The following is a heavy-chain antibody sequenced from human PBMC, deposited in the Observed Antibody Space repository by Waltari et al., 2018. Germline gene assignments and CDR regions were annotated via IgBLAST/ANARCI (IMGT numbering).Heavy chain of an antibody. J-gene: IGHJ4*02. CDR1: GYTFTDYY. Sequence: QVQLVQSGAEVKKPGASVKVSCQASGYTFTDYYMHWLRQAHGQGLEWMGRINPNSGGTNYAQKFQGRVTMTRDTSISTAYMELSRLRSDDTAVYYCARDDYGDPRGDYWGQGTLVTVSS. D-gene: IGHD4-17*01. CDR3: ARDDYGDPRGDY. CDR2: INPNSGGT. V-gene: IGHV1-2*06.